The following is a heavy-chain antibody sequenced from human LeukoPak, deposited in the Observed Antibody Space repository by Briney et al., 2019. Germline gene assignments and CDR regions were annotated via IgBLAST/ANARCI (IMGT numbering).Heavy chain of an antibody. CDR1: GYTFTSHD. CDR3: ARGIAARHNWFDP. V-gene: IGHV1-8*03. J-gene: IGHJ5*02. CDR2: MNPNSGNT. Sequence: ASVKVSCKASGYTFTSHDINWVRQATGQGLEWMGWMNPNSGNTGYAQKFQGRVTITRNTSISTAYMELSSLRSEDTAVYYCARGIAARHNWFDPWGQGTLVTVSS. D-gene: IGHD6-6*01.